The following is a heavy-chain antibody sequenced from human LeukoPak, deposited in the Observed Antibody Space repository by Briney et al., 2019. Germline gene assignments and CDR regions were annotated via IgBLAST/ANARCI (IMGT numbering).Heavy chain of an antibody. D-gene: IGHD4-11*01. J-gene: IGHJ3*02. CDR1: GFTFSSYS. Sequence: GGSLRLSCAASGFTFSSYSMNWVRPAPGKGREWVSSISSSSSYIYYADSVKGRFTISRDNAKNSLYLQMNSLRAEDTAVYYCARLPDYDAFDIWGQGTMVTVSS. V-gene: IGHV3-21*01. CDR3: ARLPDYDAFDI. CDR2: ISSSSSYI.